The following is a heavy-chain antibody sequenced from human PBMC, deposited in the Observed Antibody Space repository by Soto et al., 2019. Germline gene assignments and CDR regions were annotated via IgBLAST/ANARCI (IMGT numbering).Heavy chain of an antibody. CDR3: ARGGQNFWMREDAFDM. V-gene: IGHV3-7*04. Sequence: RLSCAASGFTFSSYWMSWVRQAPGKGLEWVANIKQDGSEKYYVDSVKGRFTISRDNAKNSLFLLMSSLRADDTAVYYCARGGQNFWMREDAFDMWGQGTMVTVSS. J-gene: IGHJ3*02. D-gene: IGHD3-3*01. CDR1: GFTFSSYW. CDR2: IKQDGSEK.